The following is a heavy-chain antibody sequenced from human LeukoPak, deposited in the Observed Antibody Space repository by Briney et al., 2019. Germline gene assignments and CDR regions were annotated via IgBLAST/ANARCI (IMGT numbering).Heavy chain of an antibody. D-gene: IGHD3-22*01. V-gene: IGHV1-46*01. CDR2: INPSDGST. J-gene: IGHJ4*02. CDR3: ARDSEPQHLDDSSGYYGHFDY. CDR1: GYTFTTSF. Sequence: ASVKVSCRASGYTFTTSFITSSISWVRQAPGQGLEWMGIINPSDGSTGYAQKFQGRVNMTRDTSTSTVYMELSSLRFEDTAVYYCARDSEPQHLDDSSGYYGHFDYWGQGTLVTVSS.